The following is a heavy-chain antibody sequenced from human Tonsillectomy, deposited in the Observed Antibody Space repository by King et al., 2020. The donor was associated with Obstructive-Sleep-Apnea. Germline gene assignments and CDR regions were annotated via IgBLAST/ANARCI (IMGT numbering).Heavy chain of an antibody. Sequence: VQLVESGGGVVQPGRSLRLSCAASGFTFRNYGMHWVRQAPGEGLEWVAIITFDGSDKSYADSLKGRLTISRDNSKSTLYLQMNSLRPEETAVYYCGGYNWFDPWGQGTLVTVSS. J-gene: IGHJ5*02. CDR3: GGYNWFDP. V-gene: IGHV3-30*03. CDR1: GFTFRNYG. CDR2: ITFDGSDK. D-gene: IGHD6-13*01.